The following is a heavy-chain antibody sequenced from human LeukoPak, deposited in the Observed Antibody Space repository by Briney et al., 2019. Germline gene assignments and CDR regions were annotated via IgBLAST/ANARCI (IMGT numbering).Heavy chain of an antibody. CDR3: ARASDPWLQLT. CDR2: IKEDGSAK. V-gene: IGHV3-7*05. D-gene: IGHD5-24*01. CDR1: GFTFRYYW. J-gene: IGHJ5*02. Sequence: PGESLRLSCAASGFTFRYYWMIWVRQAPGKGLEWLGNIKEDGSAKRYADSVRGRFTISRDNAQTTLYLQMNSLRAEDTAVYYCARASDPWLQLTWGQGTLVTVSS.